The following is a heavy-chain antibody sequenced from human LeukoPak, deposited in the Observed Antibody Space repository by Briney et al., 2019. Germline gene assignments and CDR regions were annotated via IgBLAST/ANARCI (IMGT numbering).Heavy chain of an antibody. CDR3: ARSLYGDYFFDY. D-gene: IGHD4-17*01. V-gene: IGHV1-2*06. Sequence: ASVKVSCKASGYTFIGYYMHWVRQAPGQGLEWMGRMNPNTGGANYAQKFQGRVTMTRDTSTSTAYMELSGLKSDDMAMFYCARSLYGDYFFDYWGQGTLVSVSS. J-gene: IGHJ4*02. CDR1: GYTFIGYY. CDR2: MNPNTGGA.